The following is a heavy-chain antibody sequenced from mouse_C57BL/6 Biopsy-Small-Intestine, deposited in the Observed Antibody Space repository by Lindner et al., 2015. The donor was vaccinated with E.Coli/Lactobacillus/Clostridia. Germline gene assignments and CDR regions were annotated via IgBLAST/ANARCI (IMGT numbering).Heavy chain of an antibody. CDR3: ARSGSSYGHYYAMDY. V-gene: IGHV1-63*01. Sequence: VQLQESGAELVRPGTSVKMSCKASGYTFTNYWIGWAKQRPGHGLEWIGDIYPGGGYTNYNEKFKGKATLTADKSSSTAYMQFSSLTSEDSAIYYCARSGSSYGHYYAMDYWGQGTSVTVSS. CDR2: IYPGGGYT. D-gene: IGHD1-1*01. CDR1: GYTFTNYW. J-gene: IGHJ4*01.